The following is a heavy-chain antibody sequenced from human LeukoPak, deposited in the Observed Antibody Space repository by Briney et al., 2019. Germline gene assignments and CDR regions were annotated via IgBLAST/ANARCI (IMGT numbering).Heavy chain of an antibody. V-gene: IGHV4-38-2*02. Sequence: SETLSLTCTVSGYSITSGYYWGWIRQPPGKGLEWIGSIYHTGSTYYNPSLKSRVTISVDTSKNHFSLELTSVTAADTAVYYCARFPTVRAYYYYYMGVWGKGTTVNVSS. D-gene: IGHD1-1*01. CDR1: GYSITSGYY. CDR2: IYHTGST. J-gene: IGHJ6*03. CDR3: ARFPTVRAYYYYYMGV.